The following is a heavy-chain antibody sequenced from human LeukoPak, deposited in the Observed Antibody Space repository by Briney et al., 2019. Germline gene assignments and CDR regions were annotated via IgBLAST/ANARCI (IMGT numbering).Heavy chain of an antibody. J-gene: IGHJ4*02. Sequence: GASLKISCKGSGYRFTSYWIGWVRPMPGKGLEWMGIIYPGDSDTRYSPSFQGQVTISADKSISTAYLQWSSLKASDTAMYYCARYAVAVTNFDYWGQGTLVTVSS. CDR2: IYPGDSDT. CDR3: ARYAVAVTNFDY. V-gene: IGHV5-51*01. CDR1: GYRFTSYW. D-gene: IGHD6-19*01.